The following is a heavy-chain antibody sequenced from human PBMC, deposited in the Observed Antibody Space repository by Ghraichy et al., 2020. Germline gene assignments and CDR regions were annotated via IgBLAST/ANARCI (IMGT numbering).Heavy chain of an antibody. D-gene: IGHD2-21*02. Sequence: GGSLNISCEAYGFIFGSYSLNWVRQAPGKGLEWVAYINSGGTKKYYADSVEGRFTVSRDNGISSLYLQMNSLRDEDTGVYFCGRVPHCDWGQGTLVTFPS. CDR2: INSGGTKK. CDR3: GRVPHCD. CDR1: GFIFGSYS. J-gene: IGHJ4*02. V-gene: IGHV3-48*02.